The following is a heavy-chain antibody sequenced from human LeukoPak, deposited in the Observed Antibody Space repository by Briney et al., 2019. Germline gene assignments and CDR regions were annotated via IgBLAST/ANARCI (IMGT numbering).Heavy chain of an antibody. CDR3: ARERGYSGPDYYYGLDV. D-gene: IGHD5-12*01. CDR1: GDSVSNYY. J-gene: IGHJ6*02. V-gene: IGHV4-59*02. CDR2: VYHGGTT. Sequence: NSSETLSLTCSVSGDSVSNYYWSWIRQPPGKGLEWIGYVYHGGTTHYNPSLRSRLTISIDTSNNQFSLRLTSVTAADTAVYYCARERGYSGPDYYYGLDVWGQGTRVTVSS.